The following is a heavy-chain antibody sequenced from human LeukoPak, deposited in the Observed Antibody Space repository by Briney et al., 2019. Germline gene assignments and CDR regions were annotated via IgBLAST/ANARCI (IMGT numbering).Heavy chain of an antibody. Sequence: GGSLRLSCSASVFTFSSYAMHWVRQAPGMGLKYVSAMSGNGGSTYYAESRKGRFTISRDNSKNTLYLQMSSLRAEDTAVYYCVKGKYYGSGSPTFDYWGRGTLVTVSS. CDR1: VFTFSSYA. J-gene: IGHJ4*02. CDR3: VKGKYYGSGSPTFDY. CDR2: MSGNGGST. D-gene: IGHD3-10*01. V-gene: IGHV3-64D*06.